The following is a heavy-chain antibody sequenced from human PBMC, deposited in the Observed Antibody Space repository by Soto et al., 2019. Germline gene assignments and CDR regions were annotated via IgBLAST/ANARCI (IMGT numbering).Heavy chain of an antibody. D-gene: IGHD5-18*01. CDR2: ISGSGGST. J-gene: IGHJ4*02. CDR3: AKDGGTAMDGKNFDY. Sequence: PGRSLRLSCAASGFTFRSYAMSWFRQAPGKGLEWVSAISGSGGSTYYADSVNGRFNISRDNSKNTLYLQMNSLRAEDTALYYCAKDGGTAMDGKNFDYWGQGTLVTVSS. V-gene: IGHV3-23*01. CDR1: GFTFRSYA.